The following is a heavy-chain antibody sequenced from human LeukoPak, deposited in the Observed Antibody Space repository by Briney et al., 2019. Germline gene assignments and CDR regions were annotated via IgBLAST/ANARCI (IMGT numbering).Heavy chain of an antibody. CDR3: ARGGLLEWFRMGHAFDI. J-gene: IGHJ3*02. V-gene: IGHV4-59*10. D-gene: IGHD3-3*01. CDR1: GGSFSGYY. CDR2: IYTSGST. Sequence: PSETLSLTCAVYGGSFSGYYWSWIRQPAGKGLEWIGRIYTSGSTNYNPSLKSRVTISVDTSKNQFSLKLSSVTAADTAVYYCARGGLLEWFRMGHAFDIWGQGTMVTVSS.